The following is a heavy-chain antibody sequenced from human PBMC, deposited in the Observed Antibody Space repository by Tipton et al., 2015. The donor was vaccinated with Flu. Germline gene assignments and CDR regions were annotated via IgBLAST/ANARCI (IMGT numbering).Heavy chain of an antibody. CDR3: ARSRGSGWFDY. D-gene: IGHD6-19*01. CDR1: GYTFTSYY. CDR2: INPSGGST. V-gene: IGHV1-46*01. J-gene: IGHJ5*01. Sequence: QLVQSGAEVKKPGASVKVSCKASGYTFTSYYMHLVRQAPGLGLEWMGIINPSGGSTSYAQKFQGRVTMTRDTSTSTVYMELSSLRSEDTAVYYCARSRGSGWFDYWGQGTLVTVSS.